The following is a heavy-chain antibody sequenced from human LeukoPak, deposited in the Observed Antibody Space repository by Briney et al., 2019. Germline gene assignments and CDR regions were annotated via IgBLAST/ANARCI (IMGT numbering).Heavy chain of an antibody. J-gene: IGHJ6*02. V-gene: IGHV3-7*03. D-gene: IGHD3-16*01. CDR3: ARGGGLDV. Sequence: GGSLRLSCAASGFTFSSYWMNWARQAPGKGLEWVANINHNGNVNYYVDSVKGRFTISRDNAKNSLYLQMSNLRAEDTAVYFCARGGGLDVWGQGATVTVSS. CDR1: GFTFSSYW. CDR2: INHNGNVN.